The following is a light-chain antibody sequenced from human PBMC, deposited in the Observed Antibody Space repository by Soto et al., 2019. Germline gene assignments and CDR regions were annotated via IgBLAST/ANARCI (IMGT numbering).Light chain of an antibody. CDR2: DVS. J-gene: IGLJ1*01. CDR3: SSYTRSSTYV. Sequence: QSVLTQPASVSGSPGQSIAISCTGTSSDVGGYNYVSWYQHHPGKAPKLMIYDVSNRPSGVSNRFSGSKSGNTASLTISGLQAEDEADYYCSSYTRSSTYVFVTGTKVTVL. CDR1: SSDVGGYNY. V-gene: IGLV2-14*03.